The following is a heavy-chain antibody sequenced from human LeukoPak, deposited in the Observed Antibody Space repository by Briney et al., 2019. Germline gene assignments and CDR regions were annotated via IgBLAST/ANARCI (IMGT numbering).Heavy chain of an antibody. CDR2: ISYDGSNK. V-gene: IGHV3-30*18. Sequence: GGSLRLSCAASGFTFSSYGMHWVRQAPGKGLVWVAVISYDGSNKYYADSVKGRFTISRDNSKNTLYLQMNSLRAEDTVVYYCAKLPHCSGGSCYENFDYWGQGTLVTVSS. CDR3: AKLPHCSGGSCYENFDY. J-gene: IGHJ4*02. D-gene: IGHD2-15*01. CDR1: GFTFSSYG.